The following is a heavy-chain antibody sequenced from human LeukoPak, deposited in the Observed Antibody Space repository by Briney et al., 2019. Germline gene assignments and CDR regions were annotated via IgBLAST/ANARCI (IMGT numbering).Heavy chain of an antibody. J-gene: IGHJ4*02. Sequence: ASVKVSCKASGGTFSSYAISWVRQAPGQGLEWMGWISAYNGNTNYAQKFQGRVTMSTDTSTSTAYMELRSLGSDETAVFYCARVDLLTGYYFFDYWGQGTLVTVSS. CDR3: ARVDLLTGYYFFDY. D-gene: IGHD3-9*01. CDR2: ISAYNGNT. CDR1: GGTFSSYA. V-gene: IGHV1-18*01.